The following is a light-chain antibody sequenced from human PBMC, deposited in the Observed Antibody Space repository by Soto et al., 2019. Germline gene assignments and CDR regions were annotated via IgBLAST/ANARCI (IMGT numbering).Light chain of an antibody. J-gene: IGKJ1*01. V-gene: IGKV3-11*01. CDR3: QQRSNWPPRGT. CDR1: QSVSNY. CDR2: DAS. Sequence: EIVLTQSPATLSLSPGERATLSCRASQSVSNYLAWYQQKPGQAPRLLIYDASNRATGIPARFSGSGSGTDFTLTISSLEPEDFAVHYCQQRSNWPPRGTFGQGTKVEIK.